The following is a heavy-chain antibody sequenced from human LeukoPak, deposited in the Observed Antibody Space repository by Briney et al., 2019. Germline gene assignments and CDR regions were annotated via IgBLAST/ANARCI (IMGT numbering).Heavy chain of an antibody. J-gene: IGHJ4*02. D-gene: IGHD5-12*01. CDR2: IYVGGGT. Sequence: PGGSLRLSCAASGFTVRTNYMSWVRQAPGKGLEWVSLIYVGGGTLYADPVKGRFIISRDNSKNMLYLQMNSLRGEDTAVYYCAPRPSGYDMPYFDYWGQGALVTVSS. CDR3: APRPSGYDMPYFDY. V-gene: IGHV3-66*01. CDR1: GFTVRTNY.